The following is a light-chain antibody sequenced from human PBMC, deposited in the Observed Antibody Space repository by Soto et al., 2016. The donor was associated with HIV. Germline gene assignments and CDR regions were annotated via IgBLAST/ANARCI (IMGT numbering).Light chain of an antibody. CDR1: YIGSKS. Sequence: SYELTQPPSVSVAPGKTARITCGGNYIGSKSVHWYQQKPGQAPVVVVYDDSDRPSGIPERFSGSNSGHTATLTISGVEAGGEADYYCQVWDSSSDLVVFGGGTKLTVL. V-gene: IGLV3-21*01. J-gene: IGLJ2*01. CDR3: QVWDSSSDLVV. CDR2: DDS.